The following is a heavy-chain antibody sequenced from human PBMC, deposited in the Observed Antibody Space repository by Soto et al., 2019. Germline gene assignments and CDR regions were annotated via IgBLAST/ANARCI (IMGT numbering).Heavy chain of an antibody. Sequence: GGSLRLSCAASGFTFSSYGMHWVRQAPGKGLEWVAVISYDGSNKYYADSVKGRFTISRDNSKNTLYLQMNSLRAEDTAVYYCAKDGGTVTTNAFDIWGQGTMVTVSS. CDR3: AKDGGTVTTNAFDI. D-gene: IGHD4-17*01. V-gene: IGHV3-30*18. CDR1: GFTFSSYG. CDR2: ISYDGSNK. J-gene: IGHJ3*02.